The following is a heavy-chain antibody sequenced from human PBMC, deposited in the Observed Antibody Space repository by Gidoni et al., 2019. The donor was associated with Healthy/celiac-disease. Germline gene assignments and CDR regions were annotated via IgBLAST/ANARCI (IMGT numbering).Heavy chain of an antibody. CDR1: GFTFSSYS. CDR3: ARETVLWFGELTQSGMDV. CDR2: ISSSSSTI. J-gene: IGHJ6*02. D-gene: IGHD3-10*01. Sequence: EVQLVESGGGLVQPGGSLRLSCAASGFTFSSYSMNWVRQAPGKGLEWVSYISSSSSTIYYADSVKGRFTISRDNAKNSLYLQMNSLRDEDTAVYYCARETVLWFGELTQSGMDVWVQGTTVTVSS. V-gene: IGHV3-48*02.